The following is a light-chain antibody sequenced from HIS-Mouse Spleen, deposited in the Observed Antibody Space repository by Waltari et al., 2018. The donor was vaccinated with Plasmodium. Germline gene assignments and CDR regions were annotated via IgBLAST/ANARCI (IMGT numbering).Light chain of an antibody. Sequence: SYELTQPPSVSVSPGQTARITCSGDALPKKYAYWYQTTSGQAPVLVIYEDSKRPSGIPGRFSGSSSGTMATLTISGAQVEDEADYYCYSTDSSGNHRVFGGGTKLTVL. CDR2: EDS. CDR3: YSTDSSGNHRV. CDR1: ALPKKY. J-gene: IGLJ3*02. V-gene: IGLV3-10*01.